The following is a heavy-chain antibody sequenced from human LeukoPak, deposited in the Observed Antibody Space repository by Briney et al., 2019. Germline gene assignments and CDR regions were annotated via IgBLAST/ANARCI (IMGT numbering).Heavy chain of an antibody. D-gene: IGHD3-10*01. CDR3: ARSVMARGVYWFDP. CDR1: GYSFTSYW. CDR2: IYPGDSDT. J-gene: IGHJ5*02. V-gene: IGHV5-51*01. Sequence: GESLKISCKGSGYSFTSYWIGWVRQMPGKGLEWMGIIYPGDSDTTYSPSFQGQVTISADKSISTAYLQWSSLKAPDTAMYYCARSVMARGVYWFDPWGQGTLVIVSS.